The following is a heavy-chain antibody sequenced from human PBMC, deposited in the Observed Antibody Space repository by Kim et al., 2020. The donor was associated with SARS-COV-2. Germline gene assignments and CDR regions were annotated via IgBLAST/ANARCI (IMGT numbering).Heavy chain of an antibody. CDR2: CYNGSNK. D-gene: IGHD3-22*01. J-gene: IGHJ4*02. V-gene: IGHV3-33*04. Sequence: CYNGSNKYYADSVKGRFTIARDNSKNTLYLQMNSLRAEDTAVYYCAGGYDYWGQGTLVTVSS. CDR3: AGGYDY.